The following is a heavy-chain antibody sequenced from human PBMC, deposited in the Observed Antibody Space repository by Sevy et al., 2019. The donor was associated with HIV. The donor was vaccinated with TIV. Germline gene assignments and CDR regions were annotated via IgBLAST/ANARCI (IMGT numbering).Heavy chain of an antibody. Sequence: GGSLRLSCAASGFTFSSYSMNWVRQAPGKGLEWVSYISSSSSTIYYADSVKGRFTISRDNAKNSLYLQMYSLRDEDTAVYYCARAGLLWFGELTSFDYWGQGTLVTVSS. CDR2: ISSSSSTI. CDR3: ARAGLLWFGELTSFDY. J-gene: IGHJ4*02. V-gene: IGHV3-48*02. D-gene: IGHD3-10*01. CDR1: GFTFSSYS.